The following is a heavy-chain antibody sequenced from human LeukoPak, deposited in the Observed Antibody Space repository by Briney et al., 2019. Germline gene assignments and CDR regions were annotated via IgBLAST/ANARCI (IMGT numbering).Heavy chain of an antibody. CDR3: ARDNGRIAARPLGNDY. D-gene: IGHD6-6*01. Sequence: ASVKVSCKTSGYTFTSFDINWVRQATGQGLEWMGWMNPNSGNTGYAQKFQGRVTMTRDTSISAAYMELSRLRSDDTAVYYCARDNGRIAARPLGNDYWGQGTLVTVSS. CDR1: GYTFTSFD. V-gene: IGHV1-8*01. CDR2: MNPNSGNT. J-gene: IGHJ4*02.